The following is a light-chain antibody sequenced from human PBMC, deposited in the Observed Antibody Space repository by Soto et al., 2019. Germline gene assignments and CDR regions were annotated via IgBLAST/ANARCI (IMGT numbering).Light chain of an antibody. Sequence: SYELTQPPSVSVAPGQTARITCGGNNIGRKTVHWYQQKPGQAPLLVVYDDSDRPSGIPERFSGSNSGNTATLAISRVEAGDEADYYCQVWDSSSDHWVFGGGTKVTVL. J-gene: IGLJ3*02. CDR1: NIGRKT. V-gene: IGLV3-21*02. CDR2: DDS. CDR3: QVWDSSSDHWV.